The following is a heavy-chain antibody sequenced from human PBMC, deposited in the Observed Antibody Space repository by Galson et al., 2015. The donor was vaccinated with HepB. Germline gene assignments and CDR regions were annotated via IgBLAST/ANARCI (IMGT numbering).Heavy chain of an antibody. CDR3: ATDLGVGATLLAYYGMDV. CDR2: FDPEDGET. D-gene: IGHD1-26*01. Sequence: SVKVSCKVSGYTLTDLSMHWVRQAPGKGLEWMGGFDPEDGETIYAQKFQGRVTMTEDTSTDTAYMELSSLRSEDTAVYDCATDLGVGATLLAYYGMDVWGQGTTVTVSS. CDR1: GYTLTDLS. J-gene: IGHJ6*02. V-gene: IGHV1-24*01.